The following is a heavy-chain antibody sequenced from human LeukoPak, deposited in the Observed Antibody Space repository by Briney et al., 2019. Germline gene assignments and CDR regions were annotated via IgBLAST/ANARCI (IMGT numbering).Heavy chain of an antibody. V-gene: IGHV3-11*03. D-gene: IGHD2-15*01. J-gene: IGHJ4*02. CDR3: ARYCSGDSCYSGDS. Sequence: GGSLRLSCAASGFTFSDHSMSWIRQAPGKGLAGVSYICSSSTYNKYADSVKGRFTISRDNARNALYLQMNSLRAEDTAVYYCARYCSGDSCYSGDSWGQGTLVTVSS. CDR1: GFTFSDHS. CDR2: ICSSSTYN.